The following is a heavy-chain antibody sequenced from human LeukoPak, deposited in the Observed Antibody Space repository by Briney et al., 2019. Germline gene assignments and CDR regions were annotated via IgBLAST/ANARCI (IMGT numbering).Heavy chain of an antibody. J-gene: IGHJ4*02. CDR2: IKQDGSDK. CDR3: ARVRCSSNGRFPDY. CDR1: GFTFSTYW. V-gene: IGHV3-7*01. Sequence: GGSLRLSCAASGFTFSTYWMSWVRQAPGKGLEWVANIKQDGSDKYYVDSVKGRFTISRDNAKNSLFLQMNSLRAEDTAVYYCARVRCSSNGRFPDYWGQGTLVTVSS. D-gene: IGHD2-2*01.